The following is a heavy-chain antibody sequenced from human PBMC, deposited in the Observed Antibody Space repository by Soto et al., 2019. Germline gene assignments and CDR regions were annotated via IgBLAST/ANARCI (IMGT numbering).Heavy chain of an antibody. CDR3: AKDFDGYGVVDFFRH. CDR2: IIDTSGNT. J-gene: IGHJ1*01. CDR1: GFTFADYA. Sequence: EVLLLESGGGLVQPGGSLRLSCAASGFTFADYAMSWVRQAPGKGLEWVSGIIDTSGNTYYADSVKGRFSISRDNIENTLYLQMNSLTAEDTAVYYCAKDFDGYGVVDFFRHWGQGTLVTVSS. V-gene: IGHV3-23*01. D-gene: IGHD2-2*01.